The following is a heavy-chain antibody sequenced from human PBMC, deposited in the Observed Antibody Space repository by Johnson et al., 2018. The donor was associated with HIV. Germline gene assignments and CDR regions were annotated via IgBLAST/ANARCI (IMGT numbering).Heavy chain of an antibody. J-gene: IGHJ3*02. CDR2: SWNSGSI. CDR1: GFTVSSNY. V-gene: IGHV3-66*02. CDR3: ARAPNYYYDSSGYGGAFDI. Sequence: VQLVESGGGLVRPGGSLRLSCTASGFTVSSNYMSWVRQAPGKGLEWVSGISWNSGSIGYADSVKGRFTISRDNSKNTLYLQMNSLRAEDTAVYYCARAPNYYYDSSGYGGAFDIWGQGTMVTVSS. D-gene: IGHD3-22*01.